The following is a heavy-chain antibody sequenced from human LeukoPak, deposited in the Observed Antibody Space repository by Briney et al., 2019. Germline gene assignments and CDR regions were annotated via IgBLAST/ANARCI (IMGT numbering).Heavy chain of an antibody. D-gene: IGHD1-26*01. CDR2: IYNSGST. Sequence: KPSETLSVTCTVSGGSISDYSWSWIRQSPGKGLEWIGNIYNSGSTRYNPSLESRLTISRDTSRNQLFLKLSSVTAADTAVYFCARALADVDTKGSAWLDPWGQGTLVTVSS. V-gene: IGHV4-59*01. CDR1: GGSISDYS. CDR3: ARALADVDTKGSAWLDP. J-gene: IGHJ5*02.